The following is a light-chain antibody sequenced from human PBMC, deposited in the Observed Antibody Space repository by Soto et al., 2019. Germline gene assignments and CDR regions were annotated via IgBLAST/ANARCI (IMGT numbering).Light chain of an antibody. V-gene: IGKV3-15*01. CDR1: QGVTTN. Sequence: EIVMTQSPGTLSVSPGERATLSCRAGQGVTTNFAWYQQKSGQSPRLLIYDVSIRATGVPARFSGTGSETDFTLAISGLQSEDFAVYYCQQRNNWPPITFGQGTRLE. CDR3: QQRNNWPPIT. J-gene: IGKJ5*01. CDR2: DVS.